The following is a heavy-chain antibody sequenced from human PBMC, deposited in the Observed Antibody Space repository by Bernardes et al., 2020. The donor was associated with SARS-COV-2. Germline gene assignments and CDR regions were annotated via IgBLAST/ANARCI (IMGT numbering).Heavy chain of an antibody. CDR3: ARGHYDILTGYSDDAFDI. D-gene: IGHD3-9*01. CDR2: INPNSGGT. J-gene: IGHJ3*02. Sequence: ASVKVSCKASGYTFTGYYMHWVRQAPGQGLEWMGWINPNSGGTNYAQKFQGWVTMTRDTSISTAYMELSRLRSDDTAVYYCARGHYDILTGYSDDAFDIWGQGTMVTVSS. CDR1: GYTFTGYY. V-gene: IGHV1-2*04.